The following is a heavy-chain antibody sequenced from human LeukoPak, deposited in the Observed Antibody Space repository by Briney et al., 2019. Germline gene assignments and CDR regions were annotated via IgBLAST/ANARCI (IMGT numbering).Heavy chain of an antibody. D-gene: IGHD1-26*01. CDR1: GFTFSSYA. J-gene: IGHJ6*02. Sequence: GGSLRLSCAASGFTFSSYAMIWVRQAPGKGLEWVSAISGSGGSTYYADSVKGRFTISRDNSKNTLYLQMNSLRAEDTAVYYWAKDSGGNYYYYGMDVWGQGTTVTVSS. CDR2: ISGSGGST. V-gene: IGHV3-23*01. CDR3: AKDSGGNYYYYGMDV.